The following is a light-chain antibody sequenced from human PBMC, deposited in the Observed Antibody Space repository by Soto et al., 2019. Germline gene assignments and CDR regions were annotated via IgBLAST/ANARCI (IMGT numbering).Light chain of an antibody. CDR1: QSVSSN. J-gene: IGKJ2*01. V-gene: IGKV3-15*01. CDR2: GVS. Sequence: EIVMTQSPATLSVSPGERATLSCRTSQSVSSNLAWYQQKPGQVPRLLIYGVSTRATGIPARFSGSGSGTEFTLTISSLQSEDFVVYYCQQYNNWPRTFGQGTNLEIK. CDR3: QQYNNWPRT.